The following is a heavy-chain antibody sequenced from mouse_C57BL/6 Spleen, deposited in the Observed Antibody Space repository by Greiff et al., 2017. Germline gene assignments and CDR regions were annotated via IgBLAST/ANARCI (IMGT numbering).Heavy chain of an antibody. Sequence: QVQLQQPGAELVKPGASVKLSCKASGYTFTSYWMHWVKQRPGQGLEWIGMIHPNSGSTNYNEKFKSKATLTVDKSSSTAYMQLSSLTSEDSAVYYCCRTTVVATRYVDVWGTGTTVTVSS. CDR2: IHPNSGST. J-gene: IGHJ1*03. CDR3: CRTTVVATRYVDV. D-gene: IGHD1-1*01. V-gene: IGHV1-64*01. CDR1: GYTFTSYW.